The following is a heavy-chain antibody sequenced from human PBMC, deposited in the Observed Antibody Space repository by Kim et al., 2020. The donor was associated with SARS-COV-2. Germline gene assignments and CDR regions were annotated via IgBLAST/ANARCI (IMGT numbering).Heavy chain of an antibody. V-gene: IGHV3-9*01. J-gene: IGHJ4*02. CDR3: AKDAGYDSSGYPFDY. CDR1: GFTFDDYA. Sequence: GGSLRLSCAASGFTFDDYAMHWVRQAPGKGLEWVSGISWNSGSIGYADSVKGRFTISRDNAKNSLYLQMNSLRAEDTALYYCAKDAGYDSSGYPFDYWGQGTLVTVSS. CDR2: ISWNSGSI. D-gene: IGHD3-22*01.